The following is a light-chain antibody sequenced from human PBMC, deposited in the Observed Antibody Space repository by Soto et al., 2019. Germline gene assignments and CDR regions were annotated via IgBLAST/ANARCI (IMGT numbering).Light chain of an antibody. J-gene: IGKJ1*01. V-gene: IGKV2-28*01. CDR3: VQALQRRTWT. CDR2: LGS. CDR1: QSLLHSNGYNY. Sequence: DIVVTQSPLTLPVTPGETASISCRSSQSLLHSNGYNYLAWYLQKPVQSPQILIYLGSNRASGVTDRSSGSASGTDFTLKISIVDSEDVGVHSCVQALQRRTWTFSQGTNVEIK.